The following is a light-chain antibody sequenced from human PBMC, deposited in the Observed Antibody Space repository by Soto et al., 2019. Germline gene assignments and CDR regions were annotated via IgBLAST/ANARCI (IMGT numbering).Light chain of an antibody. CDR2: TAS. J-gene: IGKJ1*01. CDR3: QKYSSARWT. CDR1: QGISNY. Sequence: DIQMTQSPSSLSASVGNRVTITCRASQGISNYLAWYQQKPGKVPKLLIYTASTLQSGVPSRFSGSGSGTDFTLTITSLHPEDVATYYCQKYSSARWTFGQGTKVEI. V-gene: IGKV1-27*01.